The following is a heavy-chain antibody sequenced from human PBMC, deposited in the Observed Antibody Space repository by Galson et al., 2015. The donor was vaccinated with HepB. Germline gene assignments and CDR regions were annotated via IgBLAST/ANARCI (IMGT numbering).Heavy chain of an antibody. Sequence: SLRLSCAASGFTFHDFTMHWVRQRPCKSLEWVSLITWDGDVTYYANSVKGRFTISRDNKRDSMFLQMHSLRSDDTALDYCAKAGGWLGDYKLYGMDIWGQGTTVTVSS. CDR2: ITWDGDVT. J-gene: IGHJ6*02. CDR1: GFTFHDFT. V-gene: IGHV3-43*01. D-gene: IGHD6-19*01. CDR3: AKAGGWLGDYKLYGMDI.